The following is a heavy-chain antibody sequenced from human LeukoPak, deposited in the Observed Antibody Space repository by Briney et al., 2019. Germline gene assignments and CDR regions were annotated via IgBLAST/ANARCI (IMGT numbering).Heavy chain of an antibody. CDR3: ARDFSDVRGNIFDS. J-gene: IGHJ4*02. V-gene: IGHV3-11*04. D-gene: IGHD3-10*02. CDR2: SSTSGSIT. CDR1: GGSFSGYY. Sequence: LSLTCAVYGGSFSGYYWSWIRQPPGKGLQWLAYSSTSGSITYYADSVKGRFTISRDNAKNSVYLQMNSLRAEDTAVYYCARDFSDVRGNIFDSWGQGTLVTVSS.